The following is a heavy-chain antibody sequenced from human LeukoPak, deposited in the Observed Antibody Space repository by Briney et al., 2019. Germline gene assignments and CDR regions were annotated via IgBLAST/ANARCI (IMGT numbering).Heavy chain of an antibody. CDR2: IIPIFGTA. V-gene: IGHV1-69*13. CDR3: ARDSGSYTLGGY. CDR1: GGTFSSYA. J-gene: IGHJ4*02. D-gene: IGHD1-26*01. Sequence: ASVKVSCKASGGTFSSYAISWVRQAPGQGLEWMGGIIPIFGTANYAQKFQGRVTITADESTSTAYMELSSLRSEDTAVYYCARDSGSYTLGGYWGQGTLVTVSS.